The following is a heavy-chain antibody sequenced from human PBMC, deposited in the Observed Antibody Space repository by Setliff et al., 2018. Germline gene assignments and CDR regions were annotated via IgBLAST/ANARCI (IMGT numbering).Heavy chain of an antibody. V-gene: IGHV4-59*04. CDR1: GGSVNSRY. CDR2: AYYSGST. D-gene: IGHD6-19*01. J-gene: IGHJ4*02. Sequence: SETLSLTCTVSGGSVNSRYWSWIRQTPGKGLEWIGSAYYSGSTYYNPSLESRVTISVDTSKNQFSLKLSSVTAADTAVYYCARGRAGHSGHWGQGTLVTVSS. CDR3: ARGRAGHSGH.